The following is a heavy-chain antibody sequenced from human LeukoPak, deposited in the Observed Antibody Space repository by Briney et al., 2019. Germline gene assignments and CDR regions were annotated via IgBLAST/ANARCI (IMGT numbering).Heavy chain of an antibody. Sequence: PSQTLSLTCTVSGDSITSGSYYWSWIRQPAGKGLEWIGRIYTSGSTNYNPSLKSRVTMSVDTSKNQFSLTLSSVTAADTAVYYCARVSRGSGSYSPVSLDYWGQGTLVTVSS. CDR1: GDSITSGSYY. V-gene: IGHV4-61*02. J-gene: IGHJ4*02. D-gene: IGHD3-10*01. CDR3: ARVSRGSGSYSPVSLDY. CDR2: IYTSGST.